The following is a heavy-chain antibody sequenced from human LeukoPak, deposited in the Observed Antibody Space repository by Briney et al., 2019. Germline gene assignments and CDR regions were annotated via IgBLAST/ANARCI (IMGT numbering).Heavy chain of an antibody. J-gene: IGHJ5*02. Sequence: GASVKVSCKASGGTFSSYAISWVRQAPGQGLEWMGGIIPIFGTANYAQKFQGRVTITTDESTSTAYMELSSLRSEDTAVYYCASLTAAGIMNGEDWFDPWGQGTLVTVSS. D-gene: IGHD6-13*01. CDR3: ASLTAAGIMNGEDWFDP. CDR1: GGTFSSYA. V-gene: IGHV1-69*05. CDR2: IIPIFGTA.